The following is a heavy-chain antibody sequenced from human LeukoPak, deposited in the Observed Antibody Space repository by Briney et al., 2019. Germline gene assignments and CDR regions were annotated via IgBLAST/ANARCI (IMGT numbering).Heavy chain of an antibody. D-gene: IGHD3-10*01. CDR1: GFTFSSYS. Sequence: PGGSLRLSCAASGFTFSSYSMNWVRQAPGKGLEWVSSISSSSGYIYYADSVKGRFTISRDNAKNSLYLQMNSLRAEDTAVYYCARDLPRFHYGMDVWGQGTTVTVSS. V-gene: IGHV3-21*01. CDR2: ISSSSGYI. J-gene: IGHJ6*02. CDR3: ARDLPRFHYGMDV.